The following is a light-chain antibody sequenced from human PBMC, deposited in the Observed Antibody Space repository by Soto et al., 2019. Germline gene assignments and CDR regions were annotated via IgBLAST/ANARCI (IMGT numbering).Light chain of an antibody. V-gene: IGKV1-6*01. J-gene: IGKJ1*01. CDR1: QVIGND. CDR3: LLDFRYFWA. Sequence: IQMTQSPSSLSASVGDRVTITCRASQVIGNDLAWYQQKSGQAPRLLIYGVSTRATGTPDRFSGSGSGTEFTLTIRRLEPEDFAVYFCLLDFRYFWAFGQGTKVDNK. CDR2: GVS.